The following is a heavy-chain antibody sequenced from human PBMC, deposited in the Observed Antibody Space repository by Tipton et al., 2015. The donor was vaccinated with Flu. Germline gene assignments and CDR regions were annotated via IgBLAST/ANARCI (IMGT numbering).Heavy chain of an antibody. CDR2: ISHSGRT. D-gene: IGHD3-10*01. V-gene: IGHV4-38-2*01. CDR3: ARSTYYYGSGSSDY. J-gene: IGHJ4*02. CDR1: GDSISSDFY. Sequence: LRLSCAVSGDSISSDFYRAWIRQPPGKGLEWIGCISHSGRTYYNPSLKSRVTISIDTARNQFSQRLSSVTATDTAVYYCARSTYYYGSGSSDYWGQGTLVTVSS.